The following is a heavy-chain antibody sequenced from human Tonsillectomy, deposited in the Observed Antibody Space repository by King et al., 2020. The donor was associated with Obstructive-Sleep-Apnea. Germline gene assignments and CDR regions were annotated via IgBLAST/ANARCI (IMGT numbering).Heavy chain of an antibody. J-gene: IGHJ4*02. CDR3: ATDRTDGYKFLVDY. D-gene: IGHD5-24*01. CDR2: ISGSGGST. V-gene: IGHV3-23*04. Sequence: VQLVESGGGLVQPGGSLRLSCAASGFTFSSYAMSWVRQAPGKGLEWVSAISGSGGSTYYADSVKGRFTISRDNSKNTLYLQMNSLRAEETAVYYCATDRTDGYKFLVDYWGQGTLVTVSS. CDR1: GFTFSSYA.